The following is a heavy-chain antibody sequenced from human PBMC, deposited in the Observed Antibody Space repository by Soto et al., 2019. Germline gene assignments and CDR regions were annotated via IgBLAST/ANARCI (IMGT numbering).Heavy chain of an antibody. CDR2: IYYSGST. Sequence: QLQLQESGPGLVKPSETLSLTCTVSGGSISSSSYYWGWIRQPPGKGLEWIGSIYYSGSTYYNPSLKSRVTISVDTSKNQFSLKLSPGTAADTAVYYCARRKKPYYYGSGSSVGWFDPWGQGTLVTVSS. CDR1: GGSISSSSYY. J-gene: IGHJ5*02. D-gene: IGHD3-10*01. V-gene: IGHV4-39*01. CDR3: ARRKKPYYYGSGSSVGWFDP.